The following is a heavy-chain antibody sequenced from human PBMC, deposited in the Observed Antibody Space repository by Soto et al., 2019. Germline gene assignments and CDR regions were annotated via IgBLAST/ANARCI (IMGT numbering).Heavy chain of an antibody. V-gene: IGHV4-34*01. CDR1: GGAFSGYY. Sequence: PSVTLSLTCAVYGGAFSGYYWIWIREPPGKGLEWIGEINHSGSTNYNPSRKSRVTISVDTSKNQFSLKLSSVTAADTAVYYCARVPWAVAPKRQRPSSPRYYGMPVWGQGPFVT. D-gene: IGHD6-19*01. J-gene: IGHJ6*02. CDR3: ARVPWAVAPKRQRPSSPRYYGMPV. CDR2: INHSGST.